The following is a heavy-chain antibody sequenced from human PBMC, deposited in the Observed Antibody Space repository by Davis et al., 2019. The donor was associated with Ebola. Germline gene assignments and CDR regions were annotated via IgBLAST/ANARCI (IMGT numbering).Heavy chain of an antibody. J-gene: IGHJ4*02. CDR3: AREGYKLERRTPPTRYAPG. CDR1: GFTFSSYS. Sequence: AGSLRLSCAASGFTFSSYSMNCVRQAPGQGLEWVSYISSSGSTIYYAVSVKGRFTISRDNAKNSLYLQMNSLRAEDTAVYYCAREGYKLERRTPPTRYAPGWGQGTLVTVSS. V-gene: IGHV3-48*04. D-gene: IGHD1-1*01. CDR2: ISSSGSTI.